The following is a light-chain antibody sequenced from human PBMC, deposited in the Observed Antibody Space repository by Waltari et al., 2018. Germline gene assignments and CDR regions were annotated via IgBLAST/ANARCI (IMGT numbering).Light chain of an antibody. CDR2: GAS. CDR1: RSINNL. J-gene: IGKJ4*01. V-gene: IGKV1-39*01. CDR3: QQSYNSPVT. Sequence: DIQMTQSPSSLSASVGDRVTINCRASRSINNLLNWYQQKPGRAPEVLIYGASTLQSGVPSRFSGSGSGTGFTLTINNLQPEDFATYYCQQSYNSPVTFGGGTKVEIK.